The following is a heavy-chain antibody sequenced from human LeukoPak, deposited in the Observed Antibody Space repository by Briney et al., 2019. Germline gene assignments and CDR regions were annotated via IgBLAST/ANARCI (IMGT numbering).Heavy chain of an antibody. CDR1: GGSITSSY. CDR3: ATTRGYSYGFFYFDQ. Sequence: PETLSLTCSVSGGSITSSYWSWIRQAPGKGLEWLGYIYYTENAKYNPSLKSRVTMSLDTSKNQLSLKLTSVTAADTAVYHCATTRGYSYGFFYFDQWGQGTLVTVSS. J-gene: IGHJ4*02. V-gene: IGHV4-59*01. D-gene: IGHD5-18*01. CDR2: IYYTENA.